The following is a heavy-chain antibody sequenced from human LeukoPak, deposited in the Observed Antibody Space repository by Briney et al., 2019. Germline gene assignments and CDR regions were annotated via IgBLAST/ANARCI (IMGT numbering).Heavy chain of an antibody. CDR3: ASGDSNFPFDY. D-gene: IGHD4-11*01. J-gene: IGHJ4*02. V-gene: IGHV4-34*01. Sequence: PSETLSLTCAVYVGSFSGYYWSWIRQPPGKGLEWIGQINHSGSTNYNPSLKSRVTISVDTSKNQFSLKLNSVTAADTAVYYCASGDSNFPFDYWGQGTLVTVSS. CDR2: INHSGST. CDR1: VGSFSGYY.